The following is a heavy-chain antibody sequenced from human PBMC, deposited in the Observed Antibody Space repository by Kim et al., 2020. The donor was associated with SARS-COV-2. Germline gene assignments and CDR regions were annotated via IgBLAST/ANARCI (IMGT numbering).Heavy chain of an antibody. D-gene: IGHD1-20*01. CDR3: ARGPGIKGSATEV. CDR1: GGSISSGGYY. CDR2: IYYSGST. Sequence: SETLSLTCTVSGGSISSGGYYWSWIRQHPGKGLEWIGYIYYSGSTYYNPSLKSRVTISVDTSKNQFSLKLSSVTAADTAVYYCARGPGIKGSATEVWGQGTLVTVSS. V-gene: IGHV4-31*03. J-gene: IGHJ4*02.